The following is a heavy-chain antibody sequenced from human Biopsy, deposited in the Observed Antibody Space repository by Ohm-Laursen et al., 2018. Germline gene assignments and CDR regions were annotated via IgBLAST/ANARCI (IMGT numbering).Heavy chain of an antibody. CDR1: GESFNGYY. D-gene: IGHD2-15*01. J-gene: IGHJ4*02. Sequence: GTLSLTWSVYGESFNGYYWSWIRQPPGKGLEWIGFISNSGNTNYNPSLKSRVTISVDTSKNQISLKLGSVTVADTAVFYCARRGSGGRSFDYWGQGSLVTVSS. CDR2: ISNSGNT. V-gene: IGHV4-59*08. CDR3: ARRGSGGRSFDY.